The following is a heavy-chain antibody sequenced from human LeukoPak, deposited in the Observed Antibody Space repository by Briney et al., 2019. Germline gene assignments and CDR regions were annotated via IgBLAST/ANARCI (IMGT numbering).Heavy chain of an antibody. J-gene: IGHJ4*02. D-gene: IGHD2-15*01. CDR3: SVNHCSGGSCYML. CDR2: IRGKANSYAT. CDR1: GFTFSGSV. V-gene: IGHV3-73*01. Sequence: PPGGSLRLSCAASGFTFSGSVMHWVRQASGKGLEWVGRIRGKANSYATAYAASVKGRFTTSRDDSKNTAYLQMNSLKTEDTAVYYCSVNHCSGGSCYMLWGQGTLVTVSS.